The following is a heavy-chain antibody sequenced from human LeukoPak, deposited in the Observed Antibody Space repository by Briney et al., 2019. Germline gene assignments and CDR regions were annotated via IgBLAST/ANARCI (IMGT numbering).Heavy chain of an antibody. V-gene: IGHV3-21*01. Sequence: GGSLRLSCAASGFTFSSYSMNWVRQAPGKGLEWVSSISSSSSYIYYADSVKGRFTISRDNAKNSLYLQMNSLRAEDTAVYYCARGRSAVAGIFDYWGQGTLVTVS. CDR1: GFTFSSYS. D-gene: IGHD6-19*01. CDR2: ISSSSSYI. CDR3: ARGRSAVAGIFDY. J-gene: IGHJ4*02.